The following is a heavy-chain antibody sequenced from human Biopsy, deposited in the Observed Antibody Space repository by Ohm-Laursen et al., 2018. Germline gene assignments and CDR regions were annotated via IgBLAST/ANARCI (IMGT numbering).Heavy chain of an antibody. CDR1: GGSIGSFF. V-gene: IGHV4-59*07. D-gene: IGHD1-26*01. CDR3: ARVGAGAPSIDYFDY. CDR2: FFYSGST. Sequence: SDTLSLTCTVSGGSIGSFFWSWIRQPPGKGRGWFGFFFYSGSTNYNPSLRSRVTTSVDRSKNQFSLELSSVTAADTAVYYCARVGAGAPSIDYFDYWGQGALVTVSS. J-gene: IGHJ4*02.